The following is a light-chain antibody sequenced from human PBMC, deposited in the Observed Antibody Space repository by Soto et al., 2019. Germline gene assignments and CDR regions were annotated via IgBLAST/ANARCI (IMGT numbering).Light chain of an antibody. V-gene: IGKV3-20*01. Sequence: EIVLTQSPGTLSLSPGERATLSCRASQSISSSYLAWYQQRPGQAPRLLIYDASSRATGIPARFSGSGSGTDFTLTITRLEPEDFAVFYCQQYGTSEIIFGQGTRLEIK. CDR2: DAS. J-gene: IGKJ5*01. CDR3: QQYGTSEII. CDR1: QSISSSY.